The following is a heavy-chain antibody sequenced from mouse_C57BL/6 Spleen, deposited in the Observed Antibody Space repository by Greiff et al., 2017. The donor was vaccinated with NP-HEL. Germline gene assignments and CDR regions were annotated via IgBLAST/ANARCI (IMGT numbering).Heavy chain of an antibody. J-gene: IGHJ2*01. D-gene: IGHD1-1*01. Sequence: EVQLQQSGPELVKPGASVKISCKASGYTFTDYYMNWVKQSHVKSLEWIGDINPNNGGTSYNQKFKGKATLTVDKSSSTAYMELRSLTSEDSAVYYCARSEITTVVTYYFDYWGQGTTLTVSS. V-gene: IGHV1-26*01. CDR3: ARSEITTVVTYYFDY. CDR2: INPNNGGT. CDR1: GYTFTDYY.